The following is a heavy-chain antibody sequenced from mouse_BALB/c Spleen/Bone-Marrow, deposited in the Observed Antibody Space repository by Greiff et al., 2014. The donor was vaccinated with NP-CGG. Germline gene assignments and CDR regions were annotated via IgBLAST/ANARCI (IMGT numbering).Heavy chain of an antibody. V-gene: IGHV1S135*01. Sequence: LMESGPELGKPGASVKISCKASGYSFTGYNMYWVKQSHRKSLEWIGYIDPYNGGTSYNQKSKGKATLTVDKSSSTAYMHLNSLTSEDSAIYYCAREAAYYGNYGAMDYWGQGTSVTVSS. D-gene: IGHD2-10*01. CDR3: AREAAYYGNYGAMDY. CDR1: GYSFTGYN. J-gene: IGHJ4*01. CDR2: IDPYNGGT.